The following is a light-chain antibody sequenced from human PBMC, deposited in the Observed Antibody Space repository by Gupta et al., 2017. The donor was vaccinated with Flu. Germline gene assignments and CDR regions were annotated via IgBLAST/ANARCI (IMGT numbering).Light chain of an antibody. Sequence: QSVLTQPPSVSGAPGQRVAISCTGSSSNIGAGYDVHWYQHPPGTAPKLLIYSNSNRPSGVPDRFSGSKSGTSASLAITELQTEDEADYYCQSYDSSLSGYVFGTGTKVTVL. V-gene: IGLV1-40*01. CDR3: QSYDSSLSGYV. CDR2: SNS. J-gene: IGLJ1*01. CDR1: SSNIGAGYD.